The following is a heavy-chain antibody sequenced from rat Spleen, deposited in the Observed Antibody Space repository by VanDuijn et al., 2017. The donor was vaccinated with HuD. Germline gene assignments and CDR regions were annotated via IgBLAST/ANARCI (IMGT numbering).Heavy chain of an antibody. V-gene: IGHV5S13*01. D-gene: IGHD1-4*01. CDR2: ISTGGGNT. Sequence: EVQLVESGGGLVQPGRSLKLSCAASGFTYSNYVMAWVSQAPTKGLEWVASISTGGGNTYYRDSVKGRFTISRDNAKNTLYLQMDSLRSEDTATYYCARGWYNYGWFAYWGQGTLVTVSS. J-gene: IGHJ3*01. CDR1: GFTYSNYV. CDR3: ARGWYNYGWFAY.